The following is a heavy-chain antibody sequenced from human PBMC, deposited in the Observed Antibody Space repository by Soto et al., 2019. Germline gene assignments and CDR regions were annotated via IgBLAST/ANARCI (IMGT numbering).Heavy chain of an antibody. CDR1: GHTFTSYG. V-gene: IGHV1-18*01. D-gene: IGHD5-12*01. CDR2: ISAYNGNT. Sequence: GESLKISCKASGHTFTSYGISWVRQAPGQGLEWMGWISAYNGNTNYAQKLQGRVTMTTDTSTSTAYMELRSLRSDDTAVYYCARELYSGYDYAVGYWGQGTLVNVSS. CDR3: ARELYSGYDYAVGY. J-gene: IGHJ4*02.